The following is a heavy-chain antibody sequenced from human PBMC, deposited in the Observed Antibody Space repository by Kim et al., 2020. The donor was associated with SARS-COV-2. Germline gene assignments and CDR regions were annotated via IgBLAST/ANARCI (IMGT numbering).Heavy chain of an antibody. CDR2: IIPIFGTA. V-gene: IGHV1-69*13. CDR1: GGTFSSYA. D-gene: IGHD6-13*01. CDR3: ARRDSPSSSSSGVYYYYYGMDV. J-gene: IGHJ6*02. Sequence: SVKVSCKASGGTFSSYAISWVRQAPGQGLEWMGGIIPIFGTANYAQKFQGRVTITADESTSTAYMELSSLRSEDTAVYYCARRDSPSSSSSGVYYYYYGMDVWGQGTTVTVSS.